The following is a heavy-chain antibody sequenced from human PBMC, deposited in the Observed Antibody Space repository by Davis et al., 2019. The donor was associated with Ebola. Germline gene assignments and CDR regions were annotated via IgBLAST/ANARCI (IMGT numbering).Heavy chain of an antibody. D-gene: IGHD4-17*01. CDR2: ISVRSIT. J-gene: IGHJ5*02. V-gene: IGHV3-23*01. CDR1: GFIFSSYA. Sequence: GESLKISCAASGFIFSSYAMSWVRQAPGKGLEWVSSISVRSITYHADSVKGRFTISRDNSKNTLYLQMNSLRAEDTAVYYCAKVHPPTTVTTGWFDTRGQGTLVTVSS. CDR3: AKVHPPTTVTTGWFDT.